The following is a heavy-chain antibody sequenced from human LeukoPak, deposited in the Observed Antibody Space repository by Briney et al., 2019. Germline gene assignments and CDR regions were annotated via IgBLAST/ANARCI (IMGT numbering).Heavy chain of an antibody. CDR2: IIPIFGTA. CDR1: GGTFSSYA. CDR3: ARLGRAAVAGPGDY. D-gene: IGHD6-19*01. V-gene: IGHV1-69*13. Sequence: ASVKVSCKASGGTFSSYAISWVRQAPGQGLEWMGGIIPIFGTANYAQKFQGRVTITADESTSTAYMELSSLRSEDTAVYYCARLGRAAVAGPGDYWGQGTLVTVSS. J-gene: IGHJ4*02.